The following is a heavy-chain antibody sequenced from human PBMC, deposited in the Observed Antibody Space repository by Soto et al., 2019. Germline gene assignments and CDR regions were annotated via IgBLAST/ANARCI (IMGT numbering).Heavy chain of an antibody. CDR1: GFTFSSYA. J-gene: IGHJ3*02. CDR3: AKVVGYSGYRDAFDI. D-gene: IGHD5-12*01. V-gene: IGHV3-23*01. Sequence: EVQLLESGGGLVQPGGSLRLSCAASGFTFSSYAMAWVRQAPGKGLKWVSVISGSGGRTYSADSVKGRFTISGDDSKNTVYLQMNSLRAEDTAVYYCAKVVGYSGYRDAFDIWGQGTMVTVSS. CDR2: ISGSGGRT.